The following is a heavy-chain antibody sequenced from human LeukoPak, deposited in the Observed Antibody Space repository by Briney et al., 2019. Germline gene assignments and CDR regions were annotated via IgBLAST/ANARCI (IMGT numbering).Heavy chain of an antibody. Sequence: PGGSLRLSCAASGFTFSSYAMHWVRQAPGMGLEWVAVISYDGSNKYYADSVKGRFTISRDNSKNTLYLQMNSLRAEDTAVYYCARAPGSYHDYYFDYWGQGTLVTVSS. J-gene: IGHJ4*02. V-gene: IGHV3-30-3*01. CDR3: ARAPGSYHDYYFDY. D-gene: IGHD1-26*01. CDR2: ISYDGSNK. CDR1: GFTFSSYA.